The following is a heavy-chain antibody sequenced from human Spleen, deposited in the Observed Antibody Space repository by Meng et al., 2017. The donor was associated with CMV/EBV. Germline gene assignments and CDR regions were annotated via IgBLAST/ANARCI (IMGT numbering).Heavy chain of an antibody. CDR1: GGSFSGYY. V-gene: IGHV4-34*01. CDR3: AREATIAAAGLIDY. J-gene: IGHJ4*02. Sequence: SETLSLTCAIYGGSFSGYYWSWIRQPPGKGLEWIGELNHSGNTNYNPSLKSRVTISVDTSKNQFSLKLSSVTAADTAVYYCAREATIAAAGLIDYWGQGTLVTVSS. D-gene: IGHD6-13*01. CDR2: LNHSGNT.